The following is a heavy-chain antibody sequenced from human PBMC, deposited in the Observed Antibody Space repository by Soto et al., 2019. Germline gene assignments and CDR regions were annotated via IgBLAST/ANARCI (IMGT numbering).Heavy chain of an antibody. CDR2: IYYSGST. J-gene: IGHJ3*02. Sequence: SETLSLTCTVSGGSISSSSYYWGWIRQPPGKGLEWIGSIYYSGSTYYNPSLKSRVTISVDTSKNQFSLKLSSVTAADTVVYYCARQPVGVATGNDAFDIWGQGTIVTVS. D-gene: IGHD2-15*01. V-gene: IGHV4-39*01. CDR1: GGSISSSSYY. CDR3: ARQPVGVATGNDAFDI.